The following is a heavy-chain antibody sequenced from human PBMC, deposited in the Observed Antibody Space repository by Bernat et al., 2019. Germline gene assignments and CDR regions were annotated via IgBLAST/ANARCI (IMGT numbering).Heavy chain of an antibody. D-gene: IGHD3-3*01. CDR2: IKSKTDGGTT. J-gene: IGHJ3*02. CDR3: TTENDMGDFWSGLPGGI. V-gene: IGHV3-15*01. Sequence: EVQLVESGGGLVKPGGSLRLSCAASGFTFSNAWMSWVRQAPGKGLEWVGRIKSKTDGGTTDYAAPVKGRFTISRDDSKNTLHLQMNSLKTEDTAVYYCTTENDMGDFWSGLPGGIWGQGTMVTVSS. CDR1: GFTFSNAW.